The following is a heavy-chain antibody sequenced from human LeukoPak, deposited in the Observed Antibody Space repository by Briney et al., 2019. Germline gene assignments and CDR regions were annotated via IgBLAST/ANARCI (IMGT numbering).Heavy chain of an antibody. CDR1: GFTFSSYA. CDR2: INSDGSST. V-gene: IGHV3-74*01. CDR3: ARVDDIVVVPAANDY. Sequence: GGSLRLSCAASGFTFSSYAMSWVRQAPGKGLEWVSRINSDGSSTSYGDSVKGRFTISGDNAKNSLYLEMNSLRAEDTAVYYCARVDDIVVVPAANDYWGQGTLVTVSS. D-gene: IGHD2-2*01. J-gene: IGHJ4*02.